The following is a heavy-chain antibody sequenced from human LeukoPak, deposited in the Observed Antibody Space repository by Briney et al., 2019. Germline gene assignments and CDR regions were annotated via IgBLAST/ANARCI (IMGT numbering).Heavy chain of an antibody. Sequence: GGSLRLSCAASGFTFSNYAMSWVRQAPGKGLEWVSAISGSGGSTYYADSVKGRFTISRDNSKNTLYMQMNSLRAEDTAVYYCAKEPMTTVTTYMDVWGQGTTVTVSS. CDR3: AKEPMTTVTTYMDV. J-gene: IGHJ6*02. D-gene: IGHD4-17*01. V-gene: IGHV3-23*01. CDR1: GFTFSNYA. CDR2: ISGSGGST.